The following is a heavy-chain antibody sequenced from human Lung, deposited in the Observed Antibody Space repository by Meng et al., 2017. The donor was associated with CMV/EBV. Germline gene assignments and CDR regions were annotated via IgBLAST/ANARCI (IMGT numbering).Heavy chain of an antibody. CDR1: GFSLSNARMG. CDR2: IFSNDEK. CDR3: ARIAEGYCSSTSCYTRDYVDY. Sequence: SGPXLVXPTETLTLTCTVPGFSLSNARMGVSWIRQPPGKALEWLAHIFSNDEKSYSTSLKSRLTISKDTSKSQVVLTMTNMDPVDTATYYCARIAEGYCSSTSCYTRDYVDYWGQGTLVTVSS. V-gene: IGHV2-26*01. J-gene: IGHJ4*02. D-gene: IGHD2-2*02.